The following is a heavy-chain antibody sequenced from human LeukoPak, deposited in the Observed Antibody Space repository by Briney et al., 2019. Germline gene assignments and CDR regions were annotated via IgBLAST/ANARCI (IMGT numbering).Heavy chain of an antibody. J-gene: IGHJ4*02. CDR3: ARTIRDGYYPFYY. CDR2: IYYSGST. CDR1: GHSISSYY. V-gene: IGHV4-59*01. Sequence: KSSQTVSLTCTVSGHSISSYYWSWNTQPPGKGLVWIGYIYYSGSTNLHHSLNSRVTISVDTSKTQFPLKLSSVTAADAAVNYWARTIRDGYYPFYYWGEGTLSTVSP. D-gene: IGHD5-24*01.